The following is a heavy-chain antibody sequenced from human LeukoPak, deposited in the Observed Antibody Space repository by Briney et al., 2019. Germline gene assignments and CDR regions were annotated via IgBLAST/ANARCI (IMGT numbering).Heavy chain of an antibody. CDR2: ISGSGGST. J-gene: IGHJ3*02. D-gene: IGHD1-26*01. CDR3: AKDRGSPDAFDI. V-gene: IGHV3-23*01. CDR1: GFTFSSYA. Sequence: GGSLRLSCAASGFTFSSYAMRWVRQAPGKGLEWVSAISGSGGSTYYADSVKGRFTISRDNSKNTLYLQMNSLRAEDTAVYYCAKDRGSPDAFDIWGQGTMVTVSS.